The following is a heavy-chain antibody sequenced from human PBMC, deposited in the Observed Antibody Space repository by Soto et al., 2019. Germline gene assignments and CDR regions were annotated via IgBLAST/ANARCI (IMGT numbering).Heavy chain of an antibody. Sequence: GWSLRLSCAASVFTFIKYGMHWVRQVPGKGLEWVALIWNDGIRKVYVDSVKGRFTISRDNSKNTLDLQMNNLRDEDTAVYYCARDDDNDANALDYWGQGTLVTVSS. CDR2: IWNDGIRK. CDR3: ARDDDNDANALDY. CDR1: VFTFIKYG. V-gene: IGHV3-33*01. J-gene: IGHJ4*02.